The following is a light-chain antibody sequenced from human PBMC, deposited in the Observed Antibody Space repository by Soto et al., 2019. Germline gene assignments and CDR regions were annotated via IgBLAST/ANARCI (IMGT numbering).Light chain of an antibody. J-gene: IGLJ1*01. CDR2: SNN. CDR3: AAWDDSLIGYV. Sequence: QSALTQPPSASGTPGQRVTISCSGSSSNIGRNTVNWYQQLPGTAPKLLIYSNNQRPSGVPDRFSGSKSGTSASLAISGLQSEDEADYYCAAWDDSLIGYVFGTGTKLTVL. V-gene: IGLV1-44*01. CDR1: SSNIGRNT.